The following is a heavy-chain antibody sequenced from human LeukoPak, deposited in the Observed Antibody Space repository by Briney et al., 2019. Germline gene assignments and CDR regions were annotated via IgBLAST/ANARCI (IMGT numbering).Heavy chain of an antibody. V-gene: IGHV3-74*01. J-gene: IGHJ4*02. CDR2: INSDGSST. CDR3: ARGPEIGGGEKDY. CDR1: GFTFSSYW. D-gene: IGHD3-3*01. Sequence: GGSLRLSCAASGFTFSSYWMHWVRQAPGKGLVWDSRINSDGSSTSYADSVKGRFTISRDNAKNTLYLQMNSLRAEDTAVYYCARGPEIGGGEKDYWGQGTLVTVSS.